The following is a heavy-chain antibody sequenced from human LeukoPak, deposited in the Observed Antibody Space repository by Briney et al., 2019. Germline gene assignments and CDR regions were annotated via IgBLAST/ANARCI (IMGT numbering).Heavy chain of an antibody. CDR2: IYHSGST. V-gene: IGHV4-30-2*01. CDR3: ARDLWDRVVVPAGEGHWFDP. D-gene: IGHD2-2*01. J-gene: IGHJ5*02. Sequence: PSETLSLTCTVSGGSISSGGYYWSWIRQPPGKGLEWIGYIYHSGSTYYNPSLKSRVTISVDRSKNQFSLKLSSVTAADTAVYYCARDLWDRVVVPAGEGHWFDPWGQGTLVTVSS. CDR1: GGSISSGGYY.